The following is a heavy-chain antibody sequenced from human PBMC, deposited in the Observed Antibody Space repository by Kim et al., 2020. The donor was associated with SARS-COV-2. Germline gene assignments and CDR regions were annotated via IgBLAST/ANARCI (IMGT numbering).Heavy chain of an antibody. D-gene: IGHD6-19*01. CDR1: GFTFSSYA. V-gene: IGHV3-30-3*01. Sequence: GGSLRLSCAASGFTFSSYAMHWVRQAPGKGLEWVAVISYDGSNKYYADSVKGRFTISRDNSKNTLYLQMNSLRAEDTAVYYCARDQIAVAGAGSCGYWV. J-gene: IGHJ4*01. CDR2: ISYDGSNK. CDR3: ARDQIAVAGAGSCGY.